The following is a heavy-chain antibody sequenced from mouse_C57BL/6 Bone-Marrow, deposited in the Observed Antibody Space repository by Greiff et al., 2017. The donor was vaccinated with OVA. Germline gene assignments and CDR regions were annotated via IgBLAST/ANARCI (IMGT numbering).Heavy chain of an antibody. V-gene: IGHV14-4*01. D-gene: IGHD2-3*01. CDR2: IDPENGDT. CDR3: TTGYCGFAY. J-gene: IGHJ3*01. Sequence: DVKLVESGAELVRPGASVKLSCTASGFNIKDDYMHWVKQRPEQGLEWIGWIDPENGDTEYASKFQGKATITADTSSNTADLQLSSLTSGDTAVYYCTTGYCGFAYWGQGTLVTVSA. CDR1: GFNIKDDY.